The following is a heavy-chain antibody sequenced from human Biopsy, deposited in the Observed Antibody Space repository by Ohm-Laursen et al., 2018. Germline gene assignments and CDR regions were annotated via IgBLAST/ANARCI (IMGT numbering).Heavy chain of an antibody. CDR3: ARATNSTGWPYYYFYGMDV. Sequence: SDTLSLTCRVSGGSISSDYWSWIRQTPGKGLEWIGYIYYSGSTNYNPSLKGRVTISVDTSKNQFSLRLNSVTAADTAVYYCARATNSTGWPYYYFYGMDVWGQGTTVTVSS. CDR2: IYYSGST. V-gene: IGHV4-59*07. CDR1: GGSISSDY. D-gene: IGHD2/OR15-2a*01. J-gene: IGHJ6*02.